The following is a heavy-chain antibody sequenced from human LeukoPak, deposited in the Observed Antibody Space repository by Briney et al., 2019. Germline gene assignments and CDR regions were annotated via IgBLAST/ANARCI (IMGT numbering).Heavy chain of an antibody. CDR1: VFTFSSYA. J-gene: IGHJ4*02. CDR2: ISGSGDST. V-gene: IGHV3-23*01. D-gene: IGHD6-19*01. Sequence: GGSLGLFCAASVFTFSSYAMSWVRQAPGKGLEWVSAISGSGDSTNYADSVKGRFTISRDNSKNTMYLQMNSLRVEDTAVYYCAKGPQQWLVDYWGQGTPVTVSS. CDR3: AKGPQQWLVDY.